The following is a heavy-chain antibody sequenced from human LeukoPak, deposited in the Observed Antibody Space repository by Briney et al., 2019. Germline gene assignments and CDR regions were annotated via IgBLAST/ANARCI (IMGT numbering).Heavy chain of an antibody. J-gene: IGHJ4*02. CDR2: ISGNSVFI. CDR1: GFTFSDFS. V-gene: IGHV3-21*04. CDR3: ATDRERDPSVYYLV. D-gene: IGHD3-22*01. Sequence: GGFLRLSCAASGFTFSDFSMNWVRQAPGKGLEWVSSISGNSVFIYYADSVKGRFTISRDNAKNSLFLQINSLRAEDSAVYYCATDRERDPSVYYLVGGQGTLITVSS.